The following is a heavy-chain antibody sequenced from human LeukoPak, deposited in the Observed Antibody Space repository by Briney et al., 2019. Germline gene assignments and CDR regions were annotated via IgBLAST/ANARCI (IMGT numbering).Heavy chain of an antibody. V-gene: IGHV3-23*01. CDR2: ISGSGGST. CDR1: GFTFSSYG. CDR3: AKDTYYYGSGPFDY. D-gene: IGHD3-10*01. Sequence: PGGSLRLSCAASGFTFSSYGMSWVRQAPGKGLEWVSAISGSGGSTYYADSVKGRFTISRDNSKNTLYLQMNSLRAEDTAVYYCAKDTYYYGSGPFDYWGQGTLVTVSS. J-gene: IGHJ4*02.